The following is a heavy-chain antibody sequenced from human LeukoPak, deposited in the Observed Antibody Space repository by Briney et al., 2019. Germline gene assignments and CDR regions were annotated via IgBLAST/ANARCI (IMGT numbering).Heavy chain of an antibody. D-gene: IGHD2-2*01. CDR3: ARDSGYCSSTSCSDAFDI. J-gene: IGHJ3*02. CDR2: IYYSGST. V-gene: IGHV4-30-4*08. CDR1: GGSISSGDYY. Sequence: SQTLSLTCTVSGGSISSGDYYWSWIRQPPGKGLEWIGYIYYSGSTYYNPSLKSRVTISVDTSKNQFSLKLSSVTAADTAVYYCARDSGYCSSTSCSDAFDIWGQGTMVTVSS.